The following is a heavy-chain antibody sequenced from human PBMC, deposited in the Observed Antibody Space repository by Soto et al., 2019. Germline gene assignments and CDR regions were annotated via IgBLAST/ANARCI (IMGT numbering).Heavy chain of an antibody. J-gene: IGHJ5*02. CDR3: AREGEKWLITRRWFDP. V-gene: IGHV1-69*13. CDR1: GGTFSSYA. D-gene: IGHD6-19*01. Sequence: SVKVSCKASGGTFSSYAISGVRQAPGQGLEWMGGIIPIFGTANYAQKFQGRVTITADESTSTAYMELSSLRSEDTAVYYCAREGEKWLITRRWFDPWGQGTLVTVSS. CDR2: IIPIFGTA.